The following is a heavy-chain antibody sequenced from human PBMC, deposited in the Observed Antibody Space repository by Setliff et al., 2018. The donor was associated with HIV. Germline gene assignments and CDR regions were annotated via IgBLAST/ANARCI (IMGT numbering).Heavy chain of an antibody. CDR2: INSDGSSI. Sequence: GGSLRLSCVASGLPFYNYWMTWLRRAPGKGLVWVSRINSDGSSIGYADSVKGRFTISRDNVNNAVYLQMNSLRAEDTAIYYCANIRLGSWGQGTLVTVSS. CDR3: ANIRLGS. D-gene: IGHD2-2*02. CDR1: GLPFYNYW. V-gene: IGHV3-74*01. J-gene: IGHJ5*02.